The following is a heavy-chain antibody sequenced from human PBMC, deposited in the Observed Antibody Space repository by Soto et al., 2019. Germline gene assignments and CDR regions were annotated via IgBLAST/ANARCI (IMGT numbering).Heavy chain of an antibody. CDR1: GYTFTNYR. V-gene: IGHV1-46*01. Sequence: GASVKVSCKTSGYTFTNYRMHWVRQAPGQGLEWMGIINPSGGGTIYAQKFQGRITMTRDTSTSTAYMELRSLRSDDTAVYYCARTSYYDSSGPRGYWGQGTLVTVS. CDR2: INPSGGGT. D-gene: IGHD3-22*01. J-gene: IGHJ4*02. CDR3: ARTSYYDSSGPRGY.